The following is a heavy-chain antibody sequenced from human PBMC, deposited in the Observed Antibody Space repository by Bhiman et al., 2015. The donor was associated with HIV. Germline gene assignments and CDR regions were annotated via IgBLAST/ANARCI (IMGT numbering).Heavy chain of an antibody. CDR1: GFTFSSYS. V-gene: IGHV3-21*01. D-gene: IGHD2-8*02. Sequence: EVQLVESGGGLVKPGGSLRLSCAASGFTFSSYSMNWVRQAPGRGLEWVSSISSSSSYIYYADSLKGRFTISRDNAKNSLYLQMNSLRAEDSAVYYCAKSGLFVLVVYAPDVFDIWGQGTMVTVSS. CDR2: ISSSSSYI. J-gene: IGHJ3*02. CDR3: AKSGLFVLVVYAPDVFDI.